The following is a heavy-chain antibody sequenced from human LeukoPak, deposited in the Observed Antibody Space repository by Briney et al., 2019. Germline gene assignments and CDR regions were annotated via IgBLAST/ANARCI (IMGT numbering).Heavy chain of an antibody. CDR2: IYHNGNN. V-gene: IGHV4-61*08. J-gene: IGHJ4*02. Sequence: PSETLSLTCTVTGGSVTSGGSYWSWIRQPPGKGLEWLGYIYHNGNNKFNPSLESRITISVDTSRNQFSLKLSSVTAADTALYYCARGSAWCFIHWGQGTLVTVSA. D-gene: IGHD6-19*01. CDR3: ARGSAWCFIH. CDR1: GGSVTSGGSY.